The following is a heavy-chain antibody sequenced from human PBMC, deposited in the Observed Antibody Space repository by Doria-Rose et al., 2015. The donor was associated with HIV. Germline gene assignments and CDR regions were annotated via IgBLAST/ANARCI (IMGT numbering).Heavy chain of an antibody. CDR2: MFSDDER. CDR3: ARIKSSRWYHKYYFDF. CDR1: GVSLSSPGMG. V-gene: IGHV2-26*01. D-gene: IGHD6-13*01. Sequence: QITLKESGPVLVKPTETLTLTCTVSGVSLSSPGMGVSWIRQPPGKVLEWLAHMFSDDERSYKTSLKSRLTISRGTSKSQVVLTMTDMDPVDTATYYCARIKSSRWYHKYYFDFWGQGTLVIVSA. J-gene: IGHJ4*02.